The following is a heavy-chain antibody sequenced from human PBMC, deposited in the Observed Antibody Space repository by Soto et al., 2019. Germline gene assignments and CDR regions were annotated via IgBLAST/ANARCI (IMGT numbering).Heavy chain of an antibody. V-gene: IGHV3-30*18. CDR3: AKGRLYSTGAYYYGMNV. CDR1: GVTLSGFG. Sequence: WGFLRLSYGAAGVTLSGFGMHWVRQAQGKGLEWVAVISYDGSNKYYADSVKGRLTISRDNSKNTVYLQMNSLRDEDTAVYYCAKGRLYSTGAYYYGMNVWGQGTTVTVSS. J-gene: IGHJ6*02. D-gene: IGHD5-12*01. CDR2: ISYDGSNK.